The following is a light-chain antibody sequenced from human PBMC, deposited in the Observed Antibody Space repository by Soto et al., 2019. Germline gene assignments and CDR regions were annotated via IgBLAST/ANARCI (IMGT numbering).Light chain of an antibody. J-gene: IGLJ3*02. CDR1: SGSVSTSYY. CDR2: STN. CDR3: VLYMGSGIWV. Sequence: QTVVPQEPSFSVSPGRTVTLTCGFSSGSVSTSYYPSWYQQTPGQAPRTLIYSTNTRSSGVPDRFSGSILGNKAALTITGAQADDESDYYCVLYMGSGIWVFGGGTKLTVL. V-gene: IGLV8-61*01.